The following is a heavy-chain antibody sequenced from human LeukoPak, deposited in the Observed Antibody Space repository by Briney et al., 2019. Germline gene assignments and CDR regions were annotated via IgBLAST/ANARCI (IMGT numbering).Heavy chain of an antibody. D-gene: IGHD6-19*01. CDR3: VRTEVSSGSEDY. V-gene: IGHV4-61*02. J-gene: IGHJ4*02. CDR1: GGSISSGSYY. Sequence: PSETLSLTCTVSGGSISSGSYYWSWIRQPAGKGLEWIGRIYTSGSTNYNPSLKSRVTTSVDTSKNQFSLKLSSVTAADTAVYYCVRTEVSSGSEDYWGQGTLVTVSS. CDR2: IYTSGST.